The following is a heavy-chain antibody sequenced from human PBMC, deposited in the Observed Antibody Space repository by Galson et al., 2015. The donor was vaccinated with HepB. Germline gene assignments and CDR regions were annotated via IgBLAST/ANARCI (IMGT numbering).Heavy chain of an antibody. D-gene: IGHD3-9*01. Sequence: SVKVSCKASGGTFSSYAISWVRQAPGQGLEWMGGIIPIFGTANYAQKFQGRVTITADESTSAAYMELSSLRSEDTAVYYCARGHYDMFPHYYWGQGTLVTVSS. J-gene: IGHJ4*02. CDR3: ARGHYDMFPHYY. V-gene: IGHV1-69*13. CDR1: GGTFSSYA. CDR2: IIPIFGTA.